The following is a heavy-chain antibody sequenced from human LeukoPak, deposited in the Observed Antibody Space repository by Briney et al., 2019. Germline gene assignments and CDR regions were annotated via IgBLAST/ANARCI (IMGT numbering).Heavy chain of an antibody. D-gene: IGHD6-19*01. V-gene: IGHV3-30*03. CDR1: GFSFSTYA. CDR2: ISSDGSSK. Sequence: GGSLRLSCVASGFSFSTYAMHWVRQAPGKGLAWVAVISSDGSSKLYADSVKGRFTISRDNSKNTMYLQLSSLRTDDTAVYYCARLMYSSGWYGPRWRGTFVDYWGQGTLVTVSS. J-gene: IGHJ4*02. CDR3: ARLMYSSGWYGPRWRGTFVDY.